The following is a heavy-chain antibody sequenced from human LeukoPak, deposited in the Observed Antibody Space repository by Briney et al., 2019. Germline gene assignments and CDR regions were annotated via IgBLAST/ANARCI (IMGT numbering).Heavy chain of an antibody. D-gene: IGHD3-16*02. Sequence: GGSLRLSCAASGFTVSSNYMSWVRQAPGKGLEWVSVIYSGGSTYYADSVKGRFTISRDNSKNTLYLQMNSLRAEDTAVYYCARDTTHYVWGSYPFDYWGQGTLVTVSS. CDR3: ARDTTHYVWGSYPFDY. J-gene: IGHJ4*02. CDR2: IYSGGST. V-gene: IGHV3-66*01. CDR1: GFTVSSNY.